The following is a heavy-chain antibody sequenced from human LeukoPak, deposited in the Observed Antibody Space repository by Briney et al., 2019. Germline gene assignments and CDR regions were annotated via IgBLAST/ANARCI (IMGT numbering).Heavy chain of an antibody. J-gene: IGHJ4*02. V-gene: IGHV1-8*01. CDR2: MNPNSGRT. Sequence: GASVKVSCKASGYTLTSYDINWVRQATGQGLEWMGWMNPNSGRTGYAQNFQGRITITRNTSISTAYMELSSLRPEDTAVYYCTRETSSRYFDYWGQGTLLTVSP. CDR1: GYTLTSYD. CDR3: TRETSSRYFDY.